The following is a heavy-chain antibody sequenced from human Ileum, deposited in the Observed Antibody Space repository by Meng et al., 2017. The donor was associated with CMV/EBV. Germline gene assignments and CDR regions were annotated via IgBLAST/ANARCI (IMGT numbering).Heavy chain of an antibody. CDR3: AREDTHAFDI. CDR1: GFTFSEYW. J-gene: IGHJ3*02. Sequence: GGSLRLSCVASGFTFSEYWMSWVRQAPRKGLEWVSYISSSGSTIYYADSVKGRFTISRDNAKNSLYLQMNSLRAEDTAVYYCAREDTHAFDIWGQGTMVTVSS. D-gene: IGHD2-2*02. CDR2: ISSSGSTI. V-gene: IGHV3-11*01.